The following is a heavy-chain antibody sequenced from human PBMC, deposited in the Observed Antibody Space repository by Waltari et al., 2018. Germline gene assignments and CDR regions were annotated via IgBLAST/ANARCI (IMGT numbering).Heavy chain of an antibody. D-gene: IGHD3-10*01. CDR1: GGSISSYY. CDR3: AREEGGGIRAYYMDV. CDR2: IYTSGST. Sequence: QVQLQESGPGLVKPSETLSLTCPVSGGSISSYYWRWIRQPAGKGLEWIGRIYTSGSTNYNPSLKSRVTMSVDTSKNQFSLKLSSVTAADTAVYYCAREEGGGIRAYYMDVWGKGTTVTISS. V-gene: IGHV4-4*07. J-gene: IGHJ6*03.